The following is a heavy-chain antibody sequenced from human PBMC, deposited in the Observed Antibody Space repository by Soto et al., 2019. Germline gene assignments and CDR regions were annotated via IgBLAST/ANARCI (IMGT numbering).Heavy chain of an antibody. J-gene: IGHJ3*02. D-gene: IGHD6-19*01. V-gene: IGHV3-33*01. CDR3: ARPGGQWLSLDAFDI. CDR2: IWYDGSNK. CDR1: GFTFSSYG. Sequence: QVQLVESGGGVVQPGRSLRLSCAASGFTFSSYGMHWVRQAPGKGLEWVAVIWYDGSNKYYADSVKGRFTISRDNSKNTLYLQMNSLRAEDTAVYYCARPGGQWLSLDAFDIWGQGTMVTVSS.